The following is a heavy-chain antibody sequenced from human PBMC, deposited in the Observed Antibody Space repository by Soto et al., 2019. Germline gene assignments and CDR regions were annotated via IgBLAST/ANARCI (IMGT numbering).Heavy chain of an antibody. CDR3: TRAADWG. V-gene: IGHV3-72*01. J-gene: IGHJ4*02. CDR2: SRNKTKSYTT. D-gene: IGHD2-2*01. Sequence: EVQLVESGGGLVQPGGSLRLSCAVSGFTFSDHYMDWVRQAPGKGLEWVGRSRNKTKSYTTDYAACVKGRFTISRDGSKNSLYLQMNSQKTEDTAVYYCTRAADWGWGQGTLVTVSS. CDR1: GFTFSDHY.